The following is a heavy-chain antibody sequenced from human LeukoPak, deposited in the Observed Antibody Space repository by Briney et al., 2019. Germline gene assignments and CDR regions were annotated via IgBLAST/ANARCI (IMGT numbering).Heavy chain of an antibody. CDR3: ARESPTMTYYYDSSGYYYDNWFDP. CDR2: ISAYNVNT. V-gene: IGHV1-18*01. Sequence: ASVKLSCKASVYTFTSYGISWVRQAPGQRLRWLGWISAYNVNTTYAQKRQGRVTMTTDTSTSTAYMELRSLRSDDTAVYYCARESPTMTYYYDSSGYYYDNWFDPWGQGTLVTVSS. J-gene: IGHJ5*02. D-gene: IGHD3-22*01. CDR1: VYTFTSYG.